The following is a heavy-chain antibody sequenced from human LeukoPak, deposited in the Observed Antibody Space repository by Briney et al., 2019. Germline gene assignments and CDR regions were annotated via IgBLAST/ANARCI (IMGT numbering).Heavy chain of an antibody. Sequence: QPGGSLRLSCAASGFTFGDYAMSWVRQAPGKGLEWVASISGSGGMTYSADSVKGRFTISRDNSNNTLYLQMNSLRAEDTAIFYCAKGPFFYYDASGYNYFDRWGQGTQVTVSS. CDR2: ISGSGGMT. V-gene: IGHV3-23*01. CDR1: GFTFGDYA. J-gene: IGHJ4*02. CDR3: AKGPFFYYDASGYNYFDR. D-gene: IGHD3-22*01.